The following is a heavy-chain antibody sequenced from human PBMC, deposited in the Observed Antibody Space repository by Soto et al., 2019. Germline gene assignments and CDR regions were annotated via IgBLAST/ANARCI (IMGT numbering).Heavy chain of an antibody. J-gene: IGHJ3*02. D-gene: IGHD5-12*01. CDR1: GFTFSSYS. CDR3: ARPPAPIVATTHDAFDI. Sequence: EVQLVESGGGLVKPGGSLRLSCAASGFTFSSYSMNWVRQAPGKGLEWVSSISSSSSYIYYADSVKGRLTISRDNAKNSLYLQMNSLRAEDTAVYYCARPPAPIVATTHDAFDIWGQGTMVTVSS. V-gene: IGHV3-21*01. CDR2: ISSSSSYI.